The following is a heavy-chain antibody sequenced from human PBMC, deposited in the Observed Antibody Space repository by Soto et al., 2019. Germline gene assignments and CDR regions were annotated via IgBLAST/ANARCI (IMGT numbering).Heavy chain of an antibody. CDR2: IIPIFGTA. CDR1: GGTFSSYA. V-gene: IGHV1-69*05. CDR3: ARVGHYYGSGITYDY. J-gene: IGHJ4*02. D-gene: IGHD3-10*01. Sequence: GASVKVSCKASGGTFSSYAISWVRQAPGQGLEWMGGIIPIFGTANYAQKFQGRVTITRDTSASTAYMELSSLRSEDTAVYYCARVGHYYGSGITYDYWGQGTLVTVSS.